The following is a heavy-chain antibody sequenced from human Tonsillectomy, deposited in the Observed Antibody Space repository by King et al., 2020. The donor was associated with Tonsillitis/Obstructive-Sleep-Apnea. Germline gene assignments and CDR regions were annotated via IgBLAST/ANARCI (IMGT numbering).Heavy chain of an antibody. J-gene: IGHJ4*02. CDR2: IKSKTDGGTT. D-gene: IGHD1-26*01. CDR3: TTQIVGGNTYAY. V-gene: IGHV3-15*01. Sequence: VQLVESGGGLVKPGGSLRLSCAASGFTFSNAWMSWVRQAPGKGLEWVGRIKSKTDGGTTDYAAPVKGRFTISRDDSKNTRYLQMNSLKTEDTAVYYCTTQIVGGNTYAYWGQGTLVTVSS. CDR1: GFTFSNAW.